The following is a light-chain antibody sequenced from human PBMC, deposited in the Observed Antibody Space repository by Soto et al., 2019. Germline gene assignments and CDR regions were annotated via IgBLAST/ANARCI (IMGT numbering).Light chain of an antibody. J-gene: IGLJ1*01. CDR3: SSYAGGNNFV. CDR2: EVT. CDR1: SNDVGYYDY. V-gene: IGLV2-8*01. Sequence: QSVLTQPPSASGFPGQSVTISCTGTSNDVGYYDYVSWYQQHPGKAPKLVIYEVTKRPSGVPERVSASKSGNTASLTVSGLRAEDEADYFCSSYAGGNNFVFGSGTKLTVL.